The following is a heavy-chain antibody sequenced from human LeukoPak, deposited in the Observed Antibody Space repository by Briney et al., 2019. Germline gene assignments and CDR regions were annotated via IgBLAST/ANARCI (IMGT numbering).Heavy chain of an antibody. J-gene: IGHJ6*02. Sequence: SETLSLTCTVSGGSISSGDYYWSWIRQPPGKGLQWIGYIYYSGSTYYNPSLKSRVTISVDTSKNQFSLKLSSVTAADTAVYYCARERGYCSGGSCYEGRYYYGMDVWGQGTTVTVSS. V-gene: IGHV4-30-4*01. CDR3: ARERGYCSGGSCYEGRYYYGMDV. CDR2: IYYSGST. D-gene: IGHD2-15*01. CDR1: GGSISSGDYY.